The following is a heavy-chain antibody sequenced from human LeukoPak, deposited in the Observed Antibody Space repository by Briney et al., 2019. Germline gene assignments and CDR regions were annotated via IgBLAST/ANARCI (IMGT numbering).Heavy chain of an antibody. D-gene: IGHD2-15*01. CDR2: IWYDGSIK. CDR3: AKPGGGSWEWGSYYFDY. V-gene: IGHV3-30*02. J-gene: IGHJ4*02. CDR1: GFTFSNYG. Sequence: GGSLRLSCAASGFTFSNYGMHWVRQAPGKGLEWVAVIWYDGSIKYYADSVKGRFSISRDNSKNTLYLQMNSLRPDDTAVYYCAKPGGGSWEWGSYYFDYWGQGTLVAVSS.